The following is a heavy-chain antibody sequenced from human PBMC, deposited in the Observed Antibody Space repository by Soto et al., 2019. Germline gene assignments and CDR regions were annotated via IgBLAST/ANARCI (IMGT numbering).Heavy chain of an antibody. CDR1: GYSFTDYY. CDR3: ARGRDGAVPSVIDIDGP. CDR2: INPNDDDT. V-gene: IGHV1-2*02. D-gene: IGHD3-10*01. Sequence: QVQLVQSGAEVKEPGASVKVSCKASGYSFTDYYMHWVRQAPGQGLEWMGWINPNDDDTSYEQKFQGRVTMTRDTSFSTGYMEVSRLRYDDTAVYYCARGRDGAVPSVIDIDGPWGQGTLVTVSS. J-gene: IGHJ5*02.